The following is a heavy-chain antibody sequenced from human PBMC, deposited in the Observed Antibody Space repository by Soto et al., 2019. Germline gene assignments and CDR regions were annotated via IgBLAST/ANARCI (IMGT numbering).Heavy chain of an antibody. Sequence: SETLSLTCSVSGGSISSSSYYWGWIRQPPGKGLEWIGSIYYSGSTYYNPSLKSRVTISVDTSKNQFSLKLSSVTAADTAVYYCARHWSDLYYYDSSGYLRPYYFDYWGQGTLVNVSS. CDR1: GGSISSSSYY. V-gene: IGHV4-39*01. J-gene: IGHJ4*02. D-gene: IGHD3-22*01. CDR3: ARHWSDLYYYDSSGYLRPYYFDY. CDR2: IYYSGST.